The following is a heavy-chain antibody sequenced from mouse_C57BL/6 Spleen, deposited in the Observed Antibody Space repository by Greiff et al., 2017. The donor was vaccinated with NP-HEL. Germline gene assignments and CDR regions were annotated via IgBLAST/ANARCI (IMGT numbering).Heavy chain of an antibody. CDR1: GYSITSGYY. D-gene: IGHD2-4*01. Sequence: ESGPGLVKPSQSLSLTCSVTGYSITSGYYWNWIRQFPGNKLEWMGYISYDGSNNYNPSLKNRISITRDTSKNQFFLKLNSVTTEDAATYYCARSRYYDYDGFAYWGQGTLVTVSA. V-gene: IGHV3-6*01. CDR2: ISYDGSN. J-gene: IGHJ3*01. CDR3: ARSRYYDYDGFAY.